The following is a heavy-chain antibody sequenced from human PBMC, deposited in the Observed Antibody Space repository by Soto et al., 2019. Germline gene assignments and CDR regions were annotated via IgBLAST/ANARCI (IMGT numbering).Heavy chain of an antibody. CDR3: ASGIVVVVAADDAFDI. D-gene: IGHD2-15*01. J-gene: IGHJ3*02. CDR2: MNPNSGNT. CDR1: GYTFTSYD. Sequence: ASVKVSCKASGYTFTSYDINWVRQATGQGLEWMGWMNPNSGNTGYAQKFQGRVTMTRNTSISTAYMELSSLRSEDTAEYYCASGIVVVVAADDAFDIWGQGTMVTVSS. V-gene: IGHV1-8*01.